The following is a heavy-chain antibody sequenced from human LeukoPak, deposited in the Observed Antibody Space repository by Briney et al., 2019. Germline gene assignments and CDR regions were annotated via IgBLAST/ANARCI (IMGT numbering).Heavy chain of an antibody. V-gene: IGHV1-58*01. J-gene: IGHJ4*02. D-gene: IGHD3-10*01. CDR1: GFTFTSSA. CDR3: AADPISSYYYGSGSFDY. Sequence: GASVKVSCKASGFTFTSSAVQWVRQARGQRLEWIGWIVVGSGNTNYAQKFQERVTITRDMSTSTAYMELSSLRSEDTAVCYCAADPISSYYYGSGSFDYWGQGTLVTVSS. CDR2: IVVGSGNT.